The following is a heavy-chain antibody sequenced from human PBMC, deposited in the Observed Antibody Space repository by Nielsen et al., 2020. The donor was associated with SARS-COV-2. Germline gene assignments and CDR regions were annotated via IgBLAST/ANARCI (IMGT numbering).Heavy chain of an antibody. Sequence: SETLSLTCTVSGGSISSSSYFWGWISQPPGKGLEWIGSIYYSGSTYYNPSLKSRVTMSADTSKNQFSLKLSSVTAADTAVYYCARVQYMATVTTYFDYWGQGTLVTVSS. V-gene: IGHV4-39*07. D-gene: IGHD4-17*01. CDR3: ARVQYMATVTTYFDY. CDR1: GGSISSSSYF. J-gene: IGHJ4*02. CDR2: IYYSGST.